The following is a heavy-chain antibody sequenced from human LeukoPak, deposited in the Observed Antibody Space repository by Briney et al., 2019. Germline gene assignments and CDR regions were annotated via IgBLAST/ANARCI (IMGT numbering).Heavy chain of an antibody. V-gene: IGHV3-11*04. CDR3: ARVGSIAAAGTVDY. CDR2: ISGSGGST. Sequence: GGSLRLSCAASEFTFSDYYMSWIRQAPGRGLEWVSYISGSGGSTPYADSVKGRFTISRDNAQNSLYLQMNSLRAEDTAVYYCARVGSIAAAGTVDYWGQGALVTVSS. J-gene: IGHJ4*02. CDR1: EFTFSDYY. D-gene: IGHD6-13*01.